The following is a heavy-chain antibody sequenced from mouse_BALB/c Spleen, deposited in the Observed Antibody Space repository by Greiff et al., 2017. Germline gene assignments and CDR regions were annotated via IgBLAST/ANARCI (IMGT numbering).Heavy chain of an antibody. V-gene: IGHV3-8*02. CDR2: ISYSGST. Sequence: EVKLQESGPSLVKPSQTLSLTCSVTGDSITSGYWNWIRKFPGNKLEYMGYISYSGSTYYNPSLKSRISITRDTSKNQYYLQLNSVTTEDTATYYCARAYGSSFPFDYWGQGTTLTVSS. CDR1: GDSITSGY. J-gene: IGHJ2*01. CDR3: ARAYGSSFPFDY. D-gene: IGHD1-1*01.